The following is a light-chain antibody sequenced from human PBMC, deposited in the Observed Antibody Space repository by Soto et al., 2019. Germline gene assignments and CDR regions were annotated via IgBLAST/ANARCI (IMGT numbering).Light chain of an antibody. J-gene: IGKJ1*01. CDR2: RAS. Sequence: VVMTHSPGALSVYPGERATLSGRASQSVTSNVAWYQQKPGQAPRLLIYRASARATGVPARFSGSGSGTEFTLTISSLQSEDFGIYYCQQYDYWWTFGQGTKVDIK. CDR1: QSVTSN. CDR3: QQYDYWWT. V-gene: IGKV3-15*01.